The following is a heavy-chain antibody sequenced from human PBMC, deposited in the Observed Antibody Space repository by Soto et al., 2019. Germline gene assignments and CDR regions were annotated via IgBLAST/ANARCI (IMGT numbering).Heavy chain of an antibody. CDR2: ITSSTTYI. D-gene: IGHD5-12*01. Sequence: EVQLVESGGGLVKPGGSLRLSCAASGFTFNRHTMNWVRHAPGKGLEWVSSITSSTTYIYYADSVKGRFTISRDNAENSLYLQMNSLRAEDTAVYYCAREYSGYEGFDYWGQGTPVTVSS. CDR3: AREYSGYEGFDY. CDR1: GFTFNRHT. V-gene: IGHV3-21*01. J-gene: IGHJ4*02.